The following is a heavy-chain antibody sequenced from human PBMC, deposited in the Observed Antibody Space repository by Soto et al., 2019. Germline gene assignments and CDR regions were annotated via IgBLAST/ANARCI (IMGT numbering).Heavy chain of an antibody. J-gene: IGHJ4*02. CDR3: ARHLPYCGGDCYSLDY. D-gene: IGHD2-21*02. CDR1: GGSMSSYY. Sequence: SETLSLTCTVSGGSMSSYYWSWIRQPPGKGLEWIGYIYYSGSTNYNPSLKSRVTMSVDTPKNQFSLNLSSVTAADTAVYYCARHLPYCGGDCYSLDYWGQGTLVTVSS. CDR2: IYYSGST. V-gene: IGHV4-59*08.